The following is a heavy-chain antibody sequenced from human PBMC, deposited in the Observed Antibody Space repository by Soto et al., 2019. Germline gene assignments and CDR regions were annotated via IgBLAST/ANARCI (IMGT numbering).Heavy chain of an antibody. J-gene: IGHJ6*02. V-gene: IGHV4-39*01. CDR2: IYYSGST. Sequence: SETLSRTCTDSGGSISSSSYYWGWIRQPPWKGLEWIGSIYYSGSTYYNPSLKSRVTISVDTSKNQFSLKLSSVTAADTAVYYCARRLYYDSSGFEGGGMDVWGQGTTVTVSS. CDR1: GGSISSSSYY. D-gene: IGHD3-22*01. CDR3: ARRLYYDSSGFEGGGMDV.